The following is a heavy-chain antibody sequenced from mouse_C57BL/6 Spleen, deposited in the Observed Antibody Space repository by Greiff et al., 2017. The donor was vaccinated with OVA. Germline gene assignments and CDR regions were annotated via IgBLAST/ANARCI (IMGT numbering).Heavy chain of an antibody. V-gene: IGHV5-9-1*02. Sequence: EVKLVESGEGLVKPGGSLKLSCAASGFTFSSYAMSWVRQTPEKRLEWVAYISSGGDYIYYADTVKGRFTISRDNARNTLYLQMSSLKSEDTAMYYCTRDKGDYGLAMDYWGQGTSVTVSS. CDR3: TRDKGDYGLAMDY. CDR2: ISSGGDYI. J-gene: IGHJ4*01. CDR1: GFTFSSYA. D-gene: IGHD2-4*01.